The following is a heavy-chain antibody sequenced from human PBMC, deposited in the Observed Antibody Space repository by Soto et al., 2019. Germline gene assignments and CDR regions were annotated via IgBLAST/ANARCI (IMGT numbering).Heavy chain of an antibody. Sequence: EVQLLESGGGLVQPGGSLRLSCAASGFTSSRYPMTWVRQAPGKGLEWVSSISGSGGGTHSADSVKGRFTISRDNSKNTVYLQMNGLRAEDTAIYYCAKGRQPATYYFYGLDVWGQGTTVTVSS. D-gene: IGHD6-13*01. V-gene: IGHV3-23*01. CDR2: ISGSGGGT. J-gene: IGHJ6*02. CDR3: AKGRQPATYYFYGLDV. CDR1: GFTSSRYP.